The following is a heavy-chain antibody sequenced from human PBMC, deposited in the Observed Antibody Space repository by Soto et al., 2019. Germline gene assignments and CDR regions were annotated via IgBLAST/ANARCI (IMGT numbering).Heavy chain of an antibody. CDR3: AKSGLSGMDV. V-gene: IGHV3-30*18. CDR1: GFTFSSYG. Sequence: QVQLVESGGGVVQPGRSLRLSCAASGFTFSSYGMHWVRQAPGKGLEWVAVISYDGSNKYYADSVKGRFTISRDNSKNTLYLQMNSRRAEDTAVYYCAKSGLSGMDVWGQGTTVTVSS. CDR2: ISYDGSNK. J-gene: IGHJ6*02. D-gene: IGHD2-8*02.